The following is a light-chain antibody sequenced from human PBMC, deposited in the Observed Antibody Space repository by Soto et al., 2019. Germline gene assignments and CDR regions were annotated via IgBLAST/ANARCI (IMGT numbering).Light chain of an antibody. J-gene: IGKJ1*01. CDR2: KAS. Sequence: DIQMAQSRSIVCRAGGESRSRRSLASQSISSWLDWYQQKPGKAPNLLIHKASHLESGVPSRFSGSGSGSELTITAGSLKPGDFATHSCQHSDPYPWTFGQGTKVDIK. CDR1: QSISSW. V-gene: IGKV1-5*03. CDR3: QHSDPYPWT.